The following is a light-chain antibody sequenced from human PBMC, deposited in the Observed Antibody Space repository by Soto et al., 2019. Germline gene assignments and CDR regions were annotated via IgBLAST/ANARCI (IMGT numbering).Light chain of an antibody. J-gene: IGKJ1*01. CDR3: LQDSNYPVT. CDR2: AAS. CDR1: QGIRNA. V-gene: IGKV1-6*01. Sequence: IQMTPAPSARTASIGARVTITCRASQGIRNALGWYQQKPGNAPKLLIYAASSLQSGVPSRFSGSGSGTDFTLTISSLQPEDFATYYCLQDSNYPVTFGQGTKVDIK.